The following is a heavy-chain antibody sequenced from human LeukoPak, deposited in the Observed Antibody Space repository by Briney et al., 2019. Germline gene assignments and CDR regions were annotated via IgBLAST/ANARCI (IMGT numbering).Heavy chain of an antibody. CDR1: GFTFSSYW. J-gene: IGHJ6*02. V-gene: IGHV3-7*01. Sequence: GGSLRLSCAASGFTFSSYWMSWVRQAPGKGLEWVANIKQDESEKYYVDSVKGRFTISRDNAKNSLYLQMSSLRAEDTAVYYCARVYSSGVYYYYGMDVWGQGTTVTVSS. CDR2: IKQDESEK. D-gene: IGHD6-25*01. CDR3: ARVYSSGVYYYYGMDV.